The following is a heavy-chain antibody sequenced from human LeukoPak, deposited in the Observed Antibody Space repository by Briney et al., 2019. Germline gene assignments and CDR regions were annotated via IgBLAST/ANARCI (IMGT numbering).Heavy chain of an antibody. Sequence: GGSLRLSCAASGFTFSSYAMHWVRQAPGKGLEYVSAISSNGGSTYYANSVKGRFTISRDNSKNTLYLQMGSLRAEDMAVYYCARDRGWGTQDAFDIWGQGTMVTVSS. J-gene: IGHJ3*02. CDR3: ARDRGWGTQDAFDI. D-gene: IGHD6-19*01. CDR1: GFTFSSYA. CDR2: ISSNGGST. V-gene: IGHV3-64*01.